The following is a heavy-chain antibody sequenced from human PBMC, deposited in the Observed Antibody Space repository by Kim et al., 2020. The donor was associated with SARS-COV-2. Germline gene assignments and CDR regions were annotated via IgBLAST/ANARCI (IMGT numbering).Heavy chain of an antibody. D-gene: IGHD3-22*01. Sequence: GGSLRLSCAASGFTFSSYGMHWVRQAPGKGLEWVAFIWYNRSNKYYADSVKGRFTISRDNSKNTLYLQMNSLRTEDTAVYYCAKDWHYADSSGYNDYWGQGTLVTVSS. CDR2: IWYNRSNK. CDR3: AKDWHYADSSGYNDY. V-gene: IGHV3-30*02. J-gene: IGHJ4*02. CDR1: GFTFSSYG.